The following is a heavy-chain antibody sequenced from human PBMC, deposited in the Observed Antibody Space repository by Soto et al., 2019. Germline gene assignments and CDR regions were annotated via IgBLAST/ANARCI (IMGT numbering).Heavy chain of an antibody. CDR3: VKDLYRSATMPCLDH. CDR1: GGLFSSFA. CDR2: IIPVFGTT. J-gene: IGHJ4*02. Sequence: GASVKVSCKDSGGLFSSFAISWVRQAPGQGLEWLGGIIPVFGTTNYAEKFQDRVTITADESTNTAYMELSSLRADDTALYYCVKDLYRSATMPCLDHWGQGTLVTVSS. V-gene: IGHV1-69*13. D-gene: IGHD1-1*01.